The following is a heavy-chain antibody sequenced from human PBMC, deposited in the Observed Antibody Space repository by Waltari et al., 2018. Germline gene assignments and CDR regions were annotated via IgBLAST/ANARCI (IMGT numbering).Heavy chain of an antibody. J-gene: IGHJ4*02. CDR1: GFTFSNYW. CDR3: GGGPGGY. Sequence: EVQLVESGGGLVQPVGSLRLSCAASGFTFSNYWMTWFRQAPGRGREGVGSVRDDGSGKHKVDSGKGRFTIPGDNSKNSLYLEMNSLGGEDGAVYYWGGGPGGYWGQGTLVTVSS. D-gene: IGHD3-16*01. CDR2: VRDDGSGK. V-gene: IGHV3-7*04.